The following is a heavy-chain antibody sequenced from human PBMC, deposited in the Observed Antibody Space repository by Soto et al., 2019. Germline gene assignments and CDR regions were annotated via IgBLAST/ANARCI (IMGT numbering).Heavy chain of an antibody. J-gene: IGHJ4*02. Sequence: SETLSLTCTVSGDSISSSSYYWGWIRQPPGKGLEWIGSIYYSGSTYYNPSLESRVTISVDTSKNQFSLKLTSVTAADTAVYYWARDYYDRSGYHGNFGPLDYWGQGALVTVSS. D-gene: IGHD3-22*01. CDR2: IYYSGST. CDR1: GDSISSSSYY. CDR3: ARDYYDRSGYHGNFGPLDY. V-gene: IGHV4-39*01.